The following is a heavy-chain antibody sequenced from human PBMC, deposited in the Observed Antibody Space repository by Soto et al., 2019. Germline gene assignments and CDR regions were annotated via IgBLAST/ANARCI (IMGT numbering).Heavy chain of an antibody. D-gene: IGHD6-13*01. V-gene: IGHV3-30*18. J-gene: IGHJ4*02. CDR1: GFTFSSYG. CDR3: AKEGGRAAAGTFDY. CDR2: ISYDGSNK. Sequence: GGSLRLSCAASGFTFSSYGMHWVRPAPGKGLEWVAVISYDGSNKYYADSVKGRFTISRDNSKNTLYLQMNSLRAEDTAVYYCAKEGGRAAAGTFDYWGQGTLVTVSS.